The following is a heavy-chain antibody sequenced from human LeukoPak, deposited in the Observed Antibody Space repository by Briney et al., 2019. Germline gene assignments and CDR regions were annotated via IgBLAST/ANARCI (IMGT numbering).Heavy chain of an antibody. CDR1: GLTFSKYS. V-gene: IGHV3-48*04. J-gene: IGHJ4*02. Sequence: GGSLRLSCAASGLTFSKYSMTWVRQAPGKGLEWVSFIDTSSTTMYYTDSVKGRFTISRDNAKNSLYLQMNSLKVEDTAIYYCARGNPTPGDYWGQGTLVAVSS. CDR3: ARGNPTPGDY. D-gene: IGHD3-10*01. CDR2: IDTSSTTM.